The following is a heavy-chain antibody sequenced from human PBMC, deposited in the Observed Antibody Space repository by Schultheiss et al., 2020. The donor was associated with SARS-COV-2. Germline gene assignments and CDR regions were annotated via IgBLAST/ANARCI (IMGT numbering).Heavy chain of an antibody. V-gene: IGHV2-70*04. J-gene: IGHJ4*02. D-gene: IGHD3-10*01. CDR2: IDWDDEK. CDR3: ARVYYGSGNYYFDY. Sequence: SGPALVKPTQTLILTCTFSGFSLSTGGMRVSWIRQPPGKALEWLARIDWDDEKYYCTSLKTRLTISKDTSKNQVVLTMTNMDPVDTATYYCARVYYGSGNYYFDYWGQGTLVTVSS. CDR1: GFSLSTGGMR.